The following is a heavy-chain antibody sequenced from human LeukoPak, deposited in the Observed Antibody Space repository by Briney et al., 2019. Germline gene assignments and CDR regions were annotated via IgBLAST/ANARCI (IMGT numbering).Heavy chain of an antibody. CDR1: GGTFSGYA. CDR3: AREVVVPAAMLGLLYYFDY. CDR2: IIPIFGTA. Sequence: GASVKVSCKASGGTFSGYAISWVRQAPGQGLEWMGGIIPIFGTANYAQKFQGRVTITADKSTSTAYMELSSLRSEDTAVYYCAREVVVPAAMLGLLYYFDYWGQGTLVTVSS. V-gene: IGHV1-69*06. J-gene: IGHJ4*02. D-gene: IGHD2-2*01.